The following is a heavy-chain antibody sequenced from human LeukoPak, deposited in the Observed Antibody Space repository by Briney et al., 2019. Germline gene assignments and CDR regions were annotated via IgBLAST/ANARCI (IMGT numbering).Heavy chain of an antibody. CDR3: ARELGSGTFDY. CDR2: MWYDGSKE. J-gene: IGHJ4*02. Sequence: GRSLRLSCAASGVTFSVYGMHWVRQAPGKGLEGVAVMWYDGSKEYYADSVKGRSTISRDTSTNMLYLQMNSLRAEDTAVYYCARELGSGTFDYWGQGTLVTVSS. D-gene: IGHD6-19*01. V-gene: IGHV3-33*01. CDR1: GVTFSVYG.